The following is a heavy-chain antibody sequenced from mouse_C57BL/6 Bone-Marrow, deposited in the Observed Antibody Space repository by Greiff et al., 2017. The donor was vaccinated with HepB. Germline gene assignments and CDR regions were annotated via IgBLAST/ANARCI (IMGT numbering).Heavy chain of an antibody. V-gene: IGHV1-69*01. CDR3: AIGDHCYGRSYWYFDV. CDR1: GYTFTSYW. D-gene: IGHD1-1*01. CDR2: IDPSDSYT. Sequence: QVQLQQPGAELVMPGASVKLSCKASGYTFTSYWMHWVKQRPGQGLEWIGEIDPSDSYTNYNQKFKGKSTLTVDKSSSTAYMQLSSLTYEDSAVYSCAIGDHCYGRSYWYFDVWGTTATVTVSS. J-gene: IGHJ1*03.